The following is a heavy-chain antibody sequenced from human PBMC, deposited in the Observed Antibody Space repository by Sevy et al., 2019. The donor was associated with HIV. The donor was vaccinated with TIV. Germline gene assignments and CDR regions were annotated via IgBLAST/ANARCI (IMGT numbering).Heavy chain of an antibody. CDR1: XXXXXXYS. CDR2: XXXXXXYI. J-gene: IGHJ3*02. Sequence: GGSLRLSCAASXXXXXXYSMXWXRXAPGKXXEWVSSXXXXXXYIYYADSVKGRFTISRDNAKNSLYLQMNSLRAEDTAVYYCARVXXXXPIPLWSGYYDRSGXREXDXXXIWGQGTMVTVSS. CDR3: ARVXXXXPIPLWSGYYDRSGXREXDXXXI. D-gene: IGHD3-3*01. V-gene: IGHV3-21*01.